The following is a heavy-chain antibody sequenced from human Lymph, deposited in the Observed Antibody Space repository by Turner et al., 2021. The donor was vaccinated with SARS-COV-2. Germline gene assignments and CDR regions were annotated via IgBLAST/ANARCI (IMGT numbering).Heavy chain of an antibody. V-gene: IGHV3-23*01. J-gene: IGHJ4*02. D-gene: IGHD3-22*01. Sequence: VQLLEPGGGLVQPGGSLRLSCAASGFTFSSYPMSWVRQAPGKGLEWVSAISGSGGDTYYADSVKGRFTISRDNSKNTLYLQMNSLRAEDTAVYYCAKGVRGAMIVVVIPYFDYWGQGTLVTVSS. CDR2: ISGSGGDT. CDR1: GFTFSSYP. CDR3: AKGVRGAMIVVVIPYFDY.